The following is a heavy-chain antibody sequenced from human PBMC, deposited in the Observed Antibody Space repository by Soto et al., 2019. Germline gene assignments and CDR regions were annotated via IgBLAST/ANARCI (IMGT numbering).Heavy chain of an antibody. J-gene: IGHJ5*02. CDR2: ISSSSSTI. Sequence: PGGSLRLSCAASGFTFSSYSMNWVRQAPGKGLEWVSYISSSSSTIYYADSVKGQFTISRDNAKNSLYLQMNSLRAEDTAVYYCSRDKPYYDFWSGYYNNLNNNWFDPWGQGSLVTVSS. D-gene: IGHD3-3*01. CDR3: SRDKPYYDFWSGYYNNLNNNWFDP. V-gene: IGHV3-48*01. CDR1: GFTFSSYS.